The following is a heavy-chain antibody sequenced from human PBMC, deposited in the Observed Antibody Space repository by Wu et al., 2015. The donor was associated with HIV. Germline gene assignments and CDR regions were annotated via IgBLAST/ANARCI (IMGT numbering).Heavy chain of an antibody. CDR2: INPYNGDT. D-gene: IGHD6-13*01. Sequence: QVQLVQSGTEVKKPGASVKVSCKASGYTFTRYVMSCLRQAPGQGLEWMGWINPYNGDTNYAQKFQGRVTMTTATSTSTAYMELRSLRSDDTAVYYCAREPLAAAGDYWYFDVWGRGTLVAVSS. V-gene: IGHV1-18*01. J-gene: IGHJ2*01. CDR3: AREPLAAAGDYWYFDV. CDR1: GYTFTRYV.